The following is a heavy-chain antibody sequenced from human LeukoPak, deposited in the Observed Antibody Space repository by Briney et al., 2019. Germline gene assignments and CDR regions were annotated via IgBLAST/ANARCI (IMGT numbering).Heavy chain of an antibody. J-gene: IGHJ4*02. D-gene: IGHD3-3*01. Sequence: PGRSLRLSCEASGFTFLSYGMHWVRQAPGKGLEWVAVTSNDGTSKYYADSVKGRFTIPRDNAKNALYLQMNSLRAEDTAVYYCAKGYDFWSGYYTGDPFDYWGQGTLVTVSS. V-gene: IGHV3-30*18. CDR2: TSNDGTSK. CDR3: AKGYDFWSGYYTGDPFDY. CDR1: GFTFLSYG.